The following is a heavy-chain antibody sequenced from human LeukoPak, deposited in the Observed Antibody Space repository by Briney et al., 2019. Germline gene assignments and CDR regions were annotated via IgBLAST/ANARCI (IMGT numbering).Heavy chain of an antibody. CDR1: GFTFSIYS. J-gene: IGHJ4*02. CDR3: AKDNVDYYFNY. CDR2: ISSSSSHI. Sequence: GSLRLSCAASGFTFSIYSMNWVRQAPGKGLEWVSCISSSSSHIYYSDSVKGRFTISRDNAKNSLYLQMNSLTAEDTAVYYCAKDNVDYYFNYWGQGTLVTVSS. D-gene: IGHD4-17*01. V-gene: IGHV3-21*01.